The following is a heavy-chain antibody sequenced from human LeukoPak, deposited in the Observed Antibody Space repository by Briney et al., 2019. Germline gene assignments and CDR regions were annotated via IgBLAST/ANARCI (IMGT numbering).Heavy chain of an antibody. CDR1: GFTFSDYW. Sequence: GGSLRLSCAASGFTFSDYWMSWMRQAPGKGLEWVANIKFDGREEYYVDSVKGRFTISRDNAKNSAYLQLNSLRVEDTAVYYCKSGGAAPGSFDNWGQGTLVTVSP. D-gene: IGHD6-13*01. CDR2: IKFDGREE. J-gene: IGHJ4*02. CDR3: KSGGAAPGSFDN. V-gene: IGHV3-7*01.